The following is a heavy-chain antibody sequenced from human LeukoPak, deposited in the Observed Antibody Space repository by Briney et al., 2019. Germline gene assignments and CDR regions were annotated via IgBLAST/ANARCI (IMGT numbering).Heavy chain of an antibody. D-gene: IGHD2-15*01. Sequence: GGSLRLSCAASGFTFSSSGMHWVRQAPGKGLEWVSVISYDGSNKFYADSVKGRFTISRDNAKNSLYLQMNSLRAEDTAVYYCASTLVHGAFDIWGQGTMVTVSS. V-gene: IGHV3-30*03. CDR2: ISYDGSNK. CDR1: GFTFSSSG. J-gene: IGHJ3*02. CDR3: ASTLVHGAFDI.